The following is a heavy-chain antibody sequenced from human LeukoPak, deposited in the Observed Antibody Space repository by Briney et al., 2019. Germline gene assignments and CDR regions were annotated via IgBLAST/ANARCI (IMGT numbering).Heavy chain of an antibody. V-gene: IGHV1-2*02. J-gene: IGHJ3*02. D-gene: IGHD3-16*01. CDR1: GYTFIDYY. Sequence: WSAVKVSCKASGYTFIDYYIHWVRQAPGQGLGWLGWINPNSGGTNYSQKVQGRVNLIRETSINTAYMELSRLTSHDTALYYCARSGSRGRSYDDAFDIWGQGTMVTVSS. CDR2: INPNSGGT. CDR3: ARSGSRGRSYDDAFDI.